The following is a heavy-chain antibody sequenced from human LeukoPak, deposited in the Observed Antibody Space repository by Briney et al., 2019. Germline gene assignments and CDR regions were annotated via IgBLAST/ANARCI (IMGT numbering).Heavy chain of an antibody. J-gene: IGHJ4*02. CDR3: ARDPQIIVGATNHFDN. Sequence: GGSLRLSCAASGFTFSSCSMNWVRQAPGKGLEWISYISRSSSIMYYADSVKGRFTISRDNAKNSLYLQMNSLRDEDTAEYYCARDPQIIVGATNHFDNWGQGTLVTVSS. V-gene: IGHV3-48*02. CDR1: GFTFSSCS. CDR2: ISRSSSIM. D-gene: IGHD1-26*01.